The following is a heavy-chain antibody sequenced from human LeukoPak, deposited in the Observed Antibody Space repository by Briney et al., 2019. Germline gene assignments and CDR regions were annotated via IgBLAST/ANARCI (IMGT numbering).Heavy chain of an antibody. CDR3: ARDRFSAGIAAAGTTLDY. V-gene: IGHV3-64*01. D-gene: IGHD6-13*01. J-gene: IGHJ4*02. CDR1: GFTFSSYA. Sequence: GESLKISCAASGFTFSSYAMHWVRQAPGKGLEYVSAISSNGGSTYYANSVKGRFTISRDNSKNTLYLQMGSLRAEDMAVYYCARDRFSAGIAAAGTTLDYWGQGTLVTVSS. CDR2: ISSNGGST.